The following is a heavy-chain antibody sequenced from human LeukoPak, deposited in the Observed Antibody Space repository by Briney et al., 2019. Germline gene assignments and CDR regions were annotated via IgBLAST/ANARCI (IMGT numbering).Heavy chain of an antibody. CDR2: ISAYNGNT. D-gene: IGHD2-15*01. J-gene: IGHJ3*02. CDR1: GYTFTSYG. Sequence: GASVKVSCKASGYTFTSYGISWVRQAPGQGLEWMGWISAYNGNTIYAQKFQGRITMTEDTSTDTAYMELSSLRSEDTAVYYCATASSKVLVAATRVWGDSFDIWGQGTMVTVSS. CDR3: ATASSKVLVAATRVWGDSFDI. V-gene: IGHV1-18*01.